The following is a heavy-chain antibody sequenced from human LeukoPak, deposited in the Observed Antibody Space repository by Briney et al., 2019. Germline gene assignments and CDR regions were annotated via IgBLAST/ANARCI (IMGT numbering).Heavy chain of an antibody. CDR1: GFTLSTYS. Sequence: GGSLRLSCAASGFTLSTYSMSWVRQAPGKGLEWVANIKEDGSEKYYVDSVKGRFTISRDNAKNSLYLQMNSLRADDTAVYYCARGGYSYTWPPSYYYGMDVWGQGTTVTASS. CDR3: ARGGYSYTWPPSYYYGMDV. D-gene: IGHD5-18*01. CDR2: IKEDGSEK. V-gene: IGHV3-7*03. J-gene: IGHJ6*02.